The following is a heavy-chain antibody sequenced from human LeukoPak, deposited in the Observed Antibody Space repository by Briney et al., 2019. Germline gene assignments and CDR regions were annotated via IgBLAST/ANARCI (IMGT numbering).Heavy chain of an antibody. V-gene: IGHV3-9*01. D-gene: IGHD4-23*01. CDR1: GLTFDDYA. CDR2: ISWNSGSI. Sequence: GGSLRLSCAASGLTFDDYAMHWVRQAPGKGLEWVSGISWNSGSIDYADSVKGRFTISRDNAKNSLYLQMNSLRAEDTAFYYCAKAEGFFGGYYDHWGQGTLVTVSS. CDR3: AKAEGFFGGYYDH. J-gene: IGHJ4*02.